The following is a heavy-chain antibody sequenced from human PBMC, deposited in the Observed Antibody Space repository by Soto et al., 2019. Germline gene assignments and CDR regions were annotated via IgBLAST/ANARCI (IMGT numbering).Heavy chain of an antibody. Sequence: ASVKVSCKASGYTFTSYGISWVRQAPGQGLEWMGWISAYNGNTNYAQKLQGRVTMTTDTSTSTAYMELRSLRSDDTAVYYCARDRDYDFWSGLYYYYYMDVWGKGTTVTVSS. V-gene: IGHV1-18*01. CDR3: ARDRDYDFWSGLYYYYYMDV. D-gene: IGHD3-3*01. J-gene: IGHJ6*03. CDR2: ISAYNGNT. CDR1: GYTFTSYG.